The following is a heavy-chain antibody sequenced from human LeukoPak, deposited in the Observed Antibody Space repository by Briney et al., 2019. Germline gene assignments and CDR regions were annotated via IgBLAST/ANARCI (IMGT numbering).Heavy chain of an antibody. D-gene: IGHD3-9*01. CDR3: AKFPHPRITIFLGNY. Sequence: PGGSLRLSCAASGFTFSSYAMSWVRQAPGKGLEWVSAISGSGGSTYYADSVKGRFTISRDNSKNTLYQQMNSLRAEDTAVYYCAKFPHPRITIFLGNYWGQGTLVTVSS. V-gene: IGHV3-23*01. CDR1: GFTFSSYA. J-gene: IGHJ4*02. CDR2: ISGSGGST.